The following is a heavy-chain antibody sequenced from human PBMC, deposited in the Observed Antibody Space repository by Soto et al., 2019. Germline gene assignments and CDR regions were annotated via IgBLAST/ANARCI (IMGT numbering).Heavy chain of an antibody. V-gene: IGHV4-38-2*02. CDR2: IYPSVSS. J-gene: IGHJ5*02. D-gene: IGHD2-21*02. CDR1: GFAISRGYY. CDR3: AREKVGTTFFAT. Sequence: SETLFLTCSVSGFAISRGYYWSWVRQPPGKGLEWIGSIYPSVSSYHNPSLATRLGLSIDASKNQFTLNLTSVTAADTALYFCAREKVGTTFFATWGQGIQVTVSS.